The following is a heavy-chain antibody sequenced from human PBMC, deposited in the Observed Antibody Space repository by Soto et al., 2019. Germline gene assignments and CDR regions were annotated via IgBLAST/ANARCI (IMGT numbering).Heavy chain of an antibody. J-gene: IGHJ4*02. V-gene: IGHV3-21*06. CDR1: GFTFTRYS. CDR3: ARESEDLTSNFDY. CDR2: ISSTTNYI. Sequence: GSLRLSCAASGFTFTRYSMNWVRQAPGKGLEWVSSISSTTNYIYYGDSMKGRFTISRDNARNSLYLEMNSLRAEDTAVYYCARESEDLTSNFDYWGQGTLVTVSS.